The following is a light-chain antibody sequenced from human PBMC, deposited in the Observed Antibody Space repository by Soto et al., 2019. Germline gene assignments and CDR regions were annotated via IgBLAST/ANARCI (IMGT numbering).Light chain of an antibody. Sequence: EIVLTQSPGTLSLSPGERATLSCRVSQSVSSTYLAWYQQKPGQAPRLLIHGASTRASGIPDRFTGSGSGTDFTLTIRRLEPEDFAVYYCQQYGGSPMYTFGQGTKLEIK. CDR2: GAS. J-gene: IGKJ2*01. CDR3: QQYGGSPMYT. CDR1: QSVSSTY. V-gene: IGKV3-20*01.